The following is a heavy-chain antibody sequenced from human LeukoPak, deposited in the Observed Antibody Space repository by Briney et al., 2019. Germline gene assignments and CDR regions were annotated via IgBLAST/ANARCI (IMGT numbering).Heavy chain of an antibody. CDR3: ARAVGYGAGSYGFNI. V-gene: IGHV3-74*01. D-gene: IGHD3-10*01. Sequence: GSLRLSCAASGFSLSSHVMHWVRQAPGKGLVWVSRIIRDGTGTDYADSVKGRFTISRDIATNTLYLEMNSLRAEDTAMYYCARAVGYGAGSYGFNIWGQGTTVTVSS. J-gene: IGHJ3*02. CDR2: IIRDGTGT. CDR1: GFSLSSHV.